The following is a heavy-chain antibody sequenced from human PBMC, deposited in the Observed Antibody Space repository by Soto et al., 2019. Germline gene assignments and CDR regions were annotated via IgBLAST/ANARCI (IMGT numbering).Heavy chain of an antibody. CDR2: MNPNSGNT. CDR1: GYTFTSYD. J-gene: IGHJ6*02. V-gene: IGHV1-8*01. CDR3: ARNTVAGTYYYYCMDV. Sequence: QVQLVQSGAEVKKPGASVKVSCKASGYTFTSYDINWVRQATGQGLEWMGWMNPNSGNTGYAQKFQGRVTMTKNTSISTAYIELSSLRSDDTAVYYCARNTVAGTYYYYCMDVWGQGTTVTVSS. D-gene: IGHD6-19*01.